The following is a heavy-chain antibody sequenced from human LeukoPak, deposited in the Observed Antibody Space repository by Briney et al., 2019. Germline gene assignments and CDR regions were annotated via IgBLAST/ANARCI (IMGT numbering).Heavy chain of an antibody. CDR3: AKAKYYDILTGPTNHWHFDL. CDR2: ISSSSSYI. J-gene: IGHJ2*01. D-gene: IGHD3-9*01. Sequence: GGSLRLSCAASGFTFSSYSMNWVRQAPGKGLEWVSSISSSSSYIYYADSVKGRFTISRDNAKNSLYLQMNSLRPEDTALYYCAKAKYYDILTGPTNHWHFDLWGRGTLVAVSS. CDR1: GFTFSSYS. V-gene: IGHV3-21*04.